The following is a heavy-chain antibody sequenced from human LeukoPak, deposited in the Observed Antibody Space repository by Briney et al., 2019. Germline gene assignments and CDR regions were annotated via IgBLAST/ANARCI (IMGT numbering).Heavy chain of an antibody. Sequence: ASVKVSCKASGYTFTSYAMNWVRQAPGQGLEWMGWINTNTGNPTYAQGFTGRFVFSLDTSVSTAYPQISSLKAEDTAVYYCARVVYCSSTSCYYWFDPWGQGTLVTVSS. V-gene: IGHV7-4-1*02. J-gene: IGHJ5*02. CDR3: ARVVYCSSTSCYYWFDP. CDR1: GYTFTSYA. D-gene: IGHD2-2*01. CDR2: INTNTGNP.